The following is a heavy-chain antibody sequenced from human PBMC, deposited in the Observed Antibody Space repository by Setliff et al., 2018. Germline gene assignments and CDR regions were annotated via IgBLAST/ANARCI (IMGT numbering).Heavy chain of an antibody. CDR3: ARQIRPGIALTGGLDY. CDR2: INHSGSS. D-gene: IGHD2-8*02. CDR1: GGSFRGFY. V-gene: IGHV4-34*01. J-gene: IGHJ4*02. Sequence: SETLSLTCAVYGGSFRGFYWTWVRQPPGKGLEWIGEINHSGSSVYNPSLESRVSISVDTSKNQISLNLNSVTVADTAVYYCARQIRPGIALTGGLDYWGQGALVTVSS.